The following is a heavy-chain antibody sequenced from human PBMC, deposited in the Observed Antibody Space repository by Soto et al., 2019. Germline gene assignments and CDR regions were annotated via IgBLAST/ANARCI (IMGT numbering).Heavy chain of an antibody. CDR1: GGTFSSYA. J-gene: IGHJ5*02. V-gene: IGHV1-69*06. CDR2: IIPIFGTA. Sequence: ASVKVSCKASGGTFSSYAISWVRQAPGQGLEWMGWIIPIFGTANYAQKFQGRVTITADKSTSTAYMELSSLRSEDTAVYYCARDFLSPLGIAVANWFGPWGQGTLVTVSS. CDR3: ARDFLSPLGIAVANWFGP. D-gene: IGHD6-19*01.